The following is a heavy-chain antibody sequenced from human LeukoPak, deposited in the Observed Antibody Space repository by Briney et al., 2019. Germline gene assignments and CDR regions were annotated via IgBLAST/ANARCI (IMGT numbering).Heavy chain of an antibody. CDR3: ARVPNGDYDYYYGMDV. CDR1: GGTFSSYA. D-gene: IGHD4-17*01. CDR2: IIPIFGTA. J-gene: IGHJ6*02. V-gene: IGHV1-69*13. Sequence: SVKVSCKASGGTFSSYAISWVRQAPGQGLEWMGGIIPIFGTANYAQKFQGRVTITADESTSTAYMELSSLRSEDTAVYYCARVPNGDYDYYYGMDVWGQGTTVTVSS.